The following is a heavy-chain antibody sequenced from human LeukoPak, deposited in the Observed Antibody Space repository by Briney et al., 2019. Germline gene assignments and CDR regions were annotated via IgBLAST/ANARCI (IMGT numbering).Heavy chain of an antibody. CDR1: GFTFRGYW. CDR3: ARDRGAVVVTAILGY. Sequence: GGSLRLSCAASGFTFRGYWMTWVRQAPGKGLEWVATIKPDGSDQYYVDSLRGRITISRDNTKNSLYLQMNSLRAEDTAVYYCARDRGAVVVTAILGYWGQGTLVTVSS. CDR2: IKPDGSDQ. V-gene: IGHV3-7*01. D-gene: IGHD2-21*02. J-gene: IGHJ4*02.